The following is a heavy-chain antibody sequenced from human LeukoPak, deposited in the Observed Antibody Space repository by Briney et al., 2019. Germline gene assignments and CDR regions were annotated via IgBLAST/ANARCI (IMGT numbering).Heavy chain of an antibody. V-gene: IGHV3-33*01. J-gene: IGHJ5*02. D-gene: IGHD3-10*01. CDR2: IWSDGSNK. CDR1: GFTFSNYG. CDR3: ARRYSLSGRSSWFDP. Sequence: GGSLRLSCAASGFTFSNYGIHWVRQAPGKGLEWVAIIWSDGSNKYYADSVKGRFTISRDNSKNTLYLQMNSLRAEDTAMYYCARRYSLSGRSSWFDPWGQGTLVTVSS.